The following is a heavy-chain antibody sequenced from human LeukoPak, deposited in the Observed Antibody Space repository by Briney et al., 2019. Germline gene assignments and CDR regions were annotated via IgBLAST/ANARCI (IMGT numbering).Heavy chain of an antibody. D-gene: IGHD5-12*01. Sequence: PSETLSLTCTVSGGSISSSSYYWGWIRQPPGTGLEWIGSIYYSGSTYYNPSLKSRVTISVDTSKNQFSLKLSSVTAADTAVYYCTGAYIVATMFDPWGQGTLVTVSS. CDR2: IYYSGST. CDR1: GGSISSSSYY. V-gene: IGHV4-39*01. J-gene: IGHJ5*02. CDR3: TGAYIVATMFDP.